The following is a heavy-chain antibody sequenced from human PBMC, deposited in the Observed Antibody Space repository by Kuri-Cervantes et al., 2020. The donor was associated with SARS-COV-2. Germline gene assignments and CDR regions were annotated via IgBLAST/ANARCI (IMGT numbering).Heavy chain of an antibody. CDR1: GYTFTSYD. CDR2: MNPNSGNT. J-gene: IGHJ6*03. D-gene: IGHD3-3*01. V-gene: IGHV1-8*03. Sequence: ASVKVSCKASGYTFTSYDINWVRQAAGQGLEWMGWMNPNSGNTGYVQKFQGRVTITRNTSISTAYMELSSLRSEDTAVYYCARSCLEWLNYYYYYYMDVWGKGTTVTVSS. CDR3: ARSCLEWLNYYYYYYMDV.